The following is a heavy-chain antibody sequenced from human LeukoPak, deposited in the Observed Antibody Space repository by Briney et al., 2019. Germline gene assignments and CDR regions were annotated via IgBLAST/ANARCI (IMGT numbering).Heavy chain of an antibody. CDR3: VRMTASSSNFDY. CDR1: GESFSGYY. CDR2: INHSGST. J-gene: IGHJ4*02. V-gene: IGHV4-34*01. Sequence: SETLSLTCAVYGESFSGYYWTWIRQPPGKGLEWIGEINHSGSTNYNPSLKSRVTISLDTSKNQFSLRLSSVTAADTAVYYCVRMTASSSNFDYWGQGTLVTVSS. D-gene: IGHD6-6*01.